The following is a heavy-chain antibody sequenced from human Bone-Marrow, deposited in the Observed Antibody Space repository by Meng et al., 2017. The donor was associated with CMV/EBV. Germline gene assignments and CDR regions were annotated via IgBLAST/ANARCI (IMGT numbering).Heavy chain of an antibody. D-gene: IGHD6-13*01. V-gene: IGHV1-2*02. Sequence: ATVKVSCKASGYTFTGYYMHWVRQAPGQGLEWMGWINPNSGDTNYAQKFQDRVTMTRDTSINTVYMELSRLRSYDTAVFYCAKASPYSSSNFYFDYWGQGTLVTVSS. J-gene: IGHJ4*02. CDR2: INPNSGDT. CDR3: AKASPYSSSNFYFDY. CDR1: GYTFTGYY.